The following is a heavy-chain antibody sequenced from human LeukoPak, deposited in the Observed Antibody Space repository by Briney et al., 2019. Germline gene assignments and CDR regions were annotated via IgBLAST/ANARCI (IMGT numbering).Heavy chain of an antibody. V-gene: IGHV3-23*01. Sequence: GGSLRLSCAASGFTFSSYAMSWVRQAPGKGLEWVSAISGSGSSTYYADSVKGRFTISRDNSKNTLYLQMNSLRAEDTAVYYCAKTRRRDSGTRYGMDVWGQGTTVTVSS. J-gene: IGHJ6*02. CDR3: AKTRRRDSGTRYGMDV. CDR1: GFTFSSYA. CDR2: ISGSGSST. D-gene: IGHD6-25*01.